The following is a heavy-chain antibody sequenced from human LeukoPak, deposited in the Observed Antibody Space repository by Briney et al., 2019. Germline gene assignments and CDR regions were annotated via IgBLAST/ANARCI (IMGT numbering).Heavy chain of an antibody. D-gene: IGHD1-26*01. CDR1: GFTFRSFW. Sequence: GGSLRLSCAASGFTFRSFWMHWVRQAPGKGLVWVSRINNDGSNKNYADSVMGRLTIYRDNAKSTLYLEINSLRAEDTAVYYCAREDSGSYHPDRWGQGALVTVSS. CDR2: INNDGSNK. J-gene: IGHJ4*02. CDR3: AREDSGSYHPDR. V-gene: IGHV3-74*01.